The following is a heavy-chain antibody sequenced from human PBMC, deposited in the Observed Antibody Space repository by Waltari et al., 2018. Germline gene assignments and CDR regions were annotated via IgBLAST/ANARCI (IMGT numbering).Heavy chain of an antibody. V-gene: IGHV4-59*08. CDR1: GGSISSYY. Sequence: QVQLQESGPGLVKPSETLSLTCPVSGGSISSYYWSWIRQPPGKGLEWIGYIYYSGSTNYNPSLKSRVTISVDTSKNQFSLKLSSVTAADTAVYYCACTPAAAISGIDYWGQGTLVTVSS. CDR2: IYYSGST. CDR3: ACTPAAAISGIDY. D-gene: IGHD2-2*01. J-gene: IGHJ4*02.